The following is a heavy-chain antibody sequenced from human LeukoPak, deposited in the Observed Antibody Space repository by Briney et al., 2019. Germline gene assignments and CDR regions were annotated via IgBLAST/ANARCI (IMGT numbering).Heavy chain of an antibody. V-gene: IGHV4-38-2*01. J-gene: IGHJ4*02. CDR3: ARLPYCSGGSCYSAGDY. CDR1: GYSISSGNY. Sequence: SETLSLTCAVSGYSISSGNYWGWIRQPPGKGLEWIGRIYHSGSTYYNPSLKSRVTISVDTSKNQFSLKLSSVTAADTAVYYCARLPYCSGGSCYSAGDYWGQGTLVTVSS. D-gene: IGHD2-15*01. CDR2: IYHSGST.